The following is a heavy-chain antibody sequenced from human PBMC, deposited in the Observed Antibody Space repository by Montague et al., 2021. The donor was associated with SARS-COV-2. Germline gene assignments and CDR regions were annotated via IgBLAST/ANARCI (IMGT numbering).Heavy chain of an antibody. D-gene: IGHD3-22*01. CDR2: INHSGST. CDR3: ARGAPTITMIVVVVTGAGWYFDL. V-gene: IGHV4-34*01. CDR1: GGSFSDYY. Sequence: SETLSLTCAVHGGSFSDYYWSWIRQAPGKGLEWIGEINHSGSTNYDPSLKSRVTISVDTSKNQFSLKLSSVTPADTAVYYCARGAPTITMIVVVVTGAGWYFDLWGRGTLVSVSA. J-gene: IGHJ2*01.